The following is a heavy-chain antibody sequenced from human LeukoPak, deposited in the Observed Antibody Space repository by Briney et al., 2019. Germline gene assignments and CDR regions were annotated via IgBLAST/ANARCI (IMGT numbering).Heavy chain of an antibody. V-gene: IGHV4-59*12. J-gene: IGHJ6*03. CDR1: GGSISSYY. D-gene: IGHD3-10*01. CDR3: ARAPMVRGIRPYYYYYYMDV. Sequence: PSETLSLTCTVSGGSISSYYWSWIRQPPGKGLEWIGNIYYSGSTNYNPSLKSRVTISADTSKNQFSLKLSSVTAADTAVYYCARAPMVRGIRPYYYYYYMDVWGKGTTVTISS. CDR2: IYYSGST.